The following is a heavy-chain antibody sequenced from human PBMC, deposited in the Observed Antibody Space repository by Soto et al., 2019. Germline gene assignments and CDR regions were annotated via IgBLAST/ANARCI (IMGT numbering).Heavy chain of an antibody. CDR3: DRSSGGYPLFDY. CDR2: IRNKANSYTT. D-gene: IGHD6-25*01. Sequence: EVQLVESGGGLVQPGGSLRLSCAASGVTFSDHYMDWVRQAPGKGLEWVALIRNKANSYTTEYAAPVKGRFTISRDDSKNLVYLQMNSLNTEDTALYYCDRSSGGYPLFDYWGEGTLVTVSS. V-gene: IGHV3-72*01. J-gene: IGHJ4*02. CDR1: GVTFSDHY.